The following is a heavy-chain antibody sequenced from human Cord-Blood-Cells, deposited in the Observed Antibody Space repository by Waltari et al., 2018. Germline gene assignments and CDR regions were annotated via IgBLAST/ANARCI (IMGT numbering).Heavy chain of an antibody. Sequence: QVQLVQSGAEVKKPVSSVKVSCKASGGTFSSYAIRWVRQAPGQGLEWMGGIIPIFGTANYAQKFQGRVTITADKSTSTAYMELSSLRSEDTAVYYCAILGYCSSTSCYAFDYWGQGTLVTVSS. V-gene: IGHV1-69*06. CDR3: AILGYCSSTSCYAFDY. CDR1: GGTFSSYA. CDR2: IIPIFGTA. D-gene: IGHD2-2*01. J-gene: IGHJ4*02.